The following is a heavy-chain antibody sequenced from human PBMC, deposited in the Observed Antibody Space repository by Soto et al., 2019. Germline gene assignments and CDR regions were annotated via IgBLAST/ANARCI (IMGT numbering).Heavy chain of an antibody. D-gene: IGHD2-15*01. CDR3: VRDLHEPLGSDALRVAN. V-gene: IGHV3-48*03. CDR1: GYSFSSYE. J-gene: IGHJ4*02. CDR2: ISSSGSGT. Sequence: GESLKISCAASGYSFSSYEMHWVRQAPGKGLEWISYISSSGSGTHYADSVKGRFTMSRDNTKNSMSLQMNSLRAEDTAIYYCVRDLHEPLGSDALRVANWGQGT.